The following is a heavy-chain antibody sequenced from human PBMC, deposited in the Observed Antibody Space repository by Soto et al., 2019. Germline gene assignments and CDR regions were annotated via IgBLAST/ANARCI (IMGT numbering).Heavy chain of an antibody. J-gene: IGHJ5*02. CDR3: ARGRGALTVVSNWFDP. D-gene: IGHD2-15*01. CDR1: GFIFEDYA. Sequence: GGSLRLSCEGFGFIFEDYAMHWIRQAAGKGLEWVSGINWNGGITGYADSVKGRFTVSRDNANNSLHLEMSSLKTEDTALYYCARGRGALTVVSNWFDPWGQGTLVTVSS. V-gene: IGHV3-9*01. CDR2: INWNGGIT.